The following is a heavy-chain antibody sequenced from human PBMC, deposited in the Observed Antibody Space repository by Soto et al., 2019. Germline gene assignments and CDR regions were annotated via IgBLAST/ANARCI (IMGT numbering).Heavy chain of an antibody. J-gene: IGHJ3*02. CDR1: GYIFNNYW. CDR3: ARDDYSSSTGDIDI. D-gene: IGHD6-6*01. V-gene: IGHV5-51*01. CDR2: IYPGDSTT. Sequence: GESLKISCKGSGYIFNNYWIGWVRQMPGKGLEWMGIIYPGDSTTTYSPSFEGQVTISADKSISTAYLQWSSLKASDTAMYYCARDDYSSSTGDIDISGQGTLVTVSS.